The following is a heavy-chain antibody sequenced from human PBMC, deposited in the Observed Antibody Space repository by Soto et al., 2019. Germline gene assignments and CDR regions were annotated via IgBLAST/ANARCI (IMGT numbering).Heavy chain of an antibody. CDR2: IIPIFGTA. D-gene: IGHD6-13*01. Sequence: SVKVSCKASGGTFSSYAISWVRQAPGQGLEWMGGIIPIFGTANYAQKFQGRVTITADESTSTAYMELSSLRSEDTAVYYCARDRSPRYSSSWYGPFDYWGQGTLVTVSS. CDR1: GGTFSSYA. J-gene: IGHJ4*02. CDR3: ARDRSPRYSSSWYGPFDY. V-gene: IGHV1-69*13.